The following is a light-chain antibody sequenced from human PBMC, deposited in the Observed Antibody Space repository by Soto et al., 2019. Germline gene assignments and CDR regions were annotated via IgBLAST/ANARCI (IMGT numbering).Light chain of an antibody. CDR1: SGHSNYA. CDR3: QTWGSGILV. CDR2: LNSDGSH. Sequence: QPVLTQSPSASASLGASVKLTCTLSSGHSNYAIAWHQQQSEKGPRYLMKLNSDGSHSKGDAIRDRFSGSSSGAERYLTISSLQAEDEADYYCQTWGSGILVFGGGTKLTVL. J-gene: IGLJ2*01. V-gene: IGLV4-69*01.